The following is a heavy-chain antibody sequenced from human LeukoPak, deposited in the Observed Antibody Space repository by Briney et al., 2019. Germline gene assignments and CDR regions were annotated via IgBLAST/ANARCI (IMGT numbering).Heavy chain of an antibody. CDR3: ARDHYSNTPDYYYYYYGMDV. V-gene: IGHV3-11*01. D-gene: IGHD4-11*01. J-gene: IGHJ6*02. CDR1: GFTFSDYY. CDR2: ISSSGSTI. Sequence: PGGSLRLSCAASGFTFSDYYMSWIRQAPGKGLEGVSDISSSGSTIYYADSVKGRFTISRDNAKNSLYLQLNSLRAEDTAVYYCARDHYSNTPDYYYYYYGMDVWGQGTTVTVSS.